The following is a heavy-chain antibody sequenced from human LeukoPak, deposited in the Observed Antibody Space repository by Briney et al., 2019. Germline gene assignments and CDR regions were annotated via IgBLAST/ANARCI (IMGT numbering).Heavy chain of an antibody. J-gene: IGHJ6*02. CDR3: AKDLAYCGGDCYSVNYYYYYGMDV. Sequence: GGSLRLSCAASGCTFSSYGMHWVRQAPGKGLEWVAVISYDGSNKYYADSVKGRFTISRDNSKNTLYLQMNSLRAEDTAVYYCAKDLAYCGGDCYSVNYYYYYGMDVWGQGTTVTVSS. CDR1: GCTFSSYG. CDR2: ISYDGSNK. D-gene: IGHD2-21*02. V-gene: IGHV3-30*18.